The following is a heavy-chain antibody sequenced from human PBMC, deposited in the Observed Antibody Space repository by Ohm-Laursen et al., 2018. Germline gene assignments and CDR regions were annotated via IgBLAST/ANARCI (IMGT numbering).Heavy chain of an antibody. CDR2: MNPNSGNT. Sequence: SVKVSCKASGYTFTSYDINWVRQATGQGLEWMGWMNPNSGNTGYAQKFQGRVTMTRNTSISTAYMELSSLRSEDTAVYYCARGVTGRRNRHSLGYYYGMDVWGQGTTVTVSS. J-gene: IGHJ6*02. D-gene: IGHD1-14*01. CDR3: ARGVTGRRNRHSLGYYYGMDV. V-gene: IGHV1-8*01. CDR1: GYTFTSYD.